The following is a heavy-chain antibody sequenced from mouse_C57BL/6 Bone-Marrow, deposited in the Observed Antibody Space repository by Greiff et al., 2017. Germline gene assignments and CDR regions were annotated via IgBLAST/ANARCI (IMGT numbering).Heavy chain of an antibody. J-gene: IGHJ4*01. CDR1: GFSLTSYG. Sequence: VQLQQSGPGLVQPSQSLSITCTVSGFSLTSYGVHWVRQSPGKGLEWLGVIWRGGSTDYNAAFMSRLSITKDNSKSQVFFKMNSLQADDTAIYYCAKGRGTTVVVPMDYWGQGTSVTVSS. CDR3: AKGRGTTVVVPMDY. V-gene: IGHV2-5*01. D-gene: IGHD1-1*01. CDR2: IWRGGST.